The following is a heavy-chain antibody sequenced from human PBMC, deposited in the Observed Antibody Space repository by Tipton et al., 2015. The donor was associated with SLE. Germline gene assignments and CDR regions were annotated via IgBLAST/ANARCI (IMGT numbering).Heavy chain of an antibody. Sequence: TLSLTCAVYGGSFSGYYWSWIRQPPGEGLEWIGEINHSGSTNYNPSLKSRVTISVDTSKNQFSLKLSSVTAADTAVYYCARGPDFYDSSGSYDYWGQGTLVTVSS. CDR3: ARGPDFYDSSGSYDY. CDR1: GGSFSGYY. J-gene: IGHJ4*02. V-gene: IGHV4-34*01. D-gene: IGHD3-22*01. CDR2: INHSGST.